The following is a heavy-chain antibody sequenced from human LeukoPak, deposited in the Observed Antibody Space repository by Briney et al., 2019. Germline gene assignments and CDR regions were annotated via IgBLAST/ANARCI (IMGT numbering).Heavy chain of an antibody. V-gene: IGHV3-48*01. D-gene: IGHD3-22*01. Sequence: GGSLRLSCAASGFTFSSYSMNWVRRAPGKGLEWVSYISSSSSTIYYADSVKGRFTISRDNAKNSLYLQMNSLRAEDTAVYYCARGWYYDSSGDAFDIWGQGTMVTVSS. CDR2: ISSSSSTI. J-gene: IGHJ3*02. CDR1: GFTFSSYS. CDR3: ARGWYYDSSGDAFDI.